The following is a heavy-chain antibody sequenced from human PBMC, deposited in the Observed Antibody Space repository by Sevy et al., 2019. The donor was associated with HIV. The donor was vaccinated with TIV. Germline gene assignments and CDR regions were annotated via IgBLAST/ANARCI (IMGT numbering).Heavy chain of an antibody. CDR2: ISSNGGST. CDR1: GFTFSSYA. J-gene: IGHJ4*02. Sequence: GGSLRLSCSASGFTFSSYAMRWVRQAPGKGLEYVSAISSNGGSTYYADSVKGRFTISRDNSKNTLYLQMSSLRAEDTAVYYCVKDKGGRQQLTTFDYWGQGTLVTVSS. D-gene: IGHD6-13*01. CDR3: VKDKGGRQQLTTFDY. V-gene: IGHV3-64D*06.